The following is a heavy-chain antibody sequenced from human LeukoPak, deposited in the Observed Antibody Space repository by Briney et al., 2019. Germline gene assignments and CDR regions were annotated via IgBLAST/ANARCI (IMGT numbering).Heavy chain of an antibody. V-gene: IGHV1-2*02. CDR1: GYTFTDYY. Sequence: ASVKVSCKASGYTFTDYYMHWARQAPGQGLEWMGWINPDSGDTYYAQKFQGSITMTRDTSITTVYMELTRLTSDDTAVYYCAKENIIGGIVDGEDYWGQGTLVTVSS. J-gene: IGHJ4*02. CDR2: INPDSGDT. CDR3: AKENIIGGIVDGEDY. D-gene: IGHD3-16*01.